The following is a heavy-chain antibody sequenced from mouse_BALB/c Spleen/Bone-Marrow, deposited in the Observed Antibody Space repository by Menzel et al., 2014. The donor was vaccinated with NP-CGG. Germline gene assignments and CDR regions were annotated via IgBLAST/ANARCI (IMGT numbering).Heavy chain of an antibody. Sequence: VQLQQSGAELVKPGASVKLSCTASGFNIKDTYMHWVKQRPEQGLEWIGRIDPANGNTKYDPKFQGKATITADTSSNTAYLQLSSLTSEDAAVYYCARYYYGYYFDYWGQGTTLTVSS. CDR1: GFNIKDTY. J-gene: IGHJ2*01. CDR2: IDPANGNT. V-gene: IGHV14-3*02. CDR3: ARYYYGYYFDY. D-gene: IGHD1-1*01.